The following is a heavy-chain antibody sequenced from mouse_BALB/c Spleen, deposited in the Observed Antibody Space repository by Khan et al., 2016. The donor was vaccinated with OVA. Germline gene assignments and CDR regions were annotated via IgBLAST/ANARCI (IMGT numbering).Heavy chain of an antibody. Sequence: EVQLVESGGDLVKPGGSLKLSCAASGFFFSRYSMSWVRQTPDKRLEWVATISSGGDSTYYPASVKGRFTISSDEAKNTLYLQMSSLKSEDTAMYYCASHLTGSFAYWGQGTLVTVSA. CDR2: ISSGGDST. D-gene: IGHD4-1*01. CDR1: GFFFSRYS. V-gene: IGHV5-6*01. J-gene: IGHJ3*01. CDR3: ASHLTGSFAY.